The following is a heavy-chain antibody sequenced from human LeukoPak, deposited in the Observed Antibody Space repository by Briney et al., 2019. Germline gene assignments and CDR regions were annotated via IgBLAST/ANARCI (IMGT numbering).Heavy chain of an antibody. CDR2: IWSDGTKE. D-gene: IGHD1-14*01. CDR3: VRDRNNNYFDY. V-gene: IGHV3-33*01. Sequence: GGSLKLSCAASGFAFGIYGMRWVRQAPGKGLEWVAFIWSDGTKEFYADSVKGRFTISRDNSNDTVYLHMNSLKAEDTALYYCVRDRNNNYFDYWGQGTLLTVSS. CDR1: GFAFGIYG. J-gene: IGHJ4*02.